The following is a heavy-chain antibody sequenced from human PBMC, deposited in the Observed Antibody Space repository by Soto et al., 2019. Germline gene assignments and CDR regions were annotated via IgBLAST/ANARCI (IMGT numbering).Heavy chain of an antibody. CDR1: GFTFSSFD. Sequence: DVQLVESGGALVQPGGSLRLSCVGSGFTFSSFDMNWVRRAPGKGLEWISYISSRGISTYYADSVKGRFTISRDNAENSLFLQMNSLRVEDTAVYYCSRALTHYYDTSGPAFGYWGQGTLLTVSS. D-gene: IGHD3-22*01. J-gene: IGHJ4*02. CDR3: SRALTHYYDTSGPAFGY. CDR2: ISSRGIST. V-gene: IGHV3-48*03.